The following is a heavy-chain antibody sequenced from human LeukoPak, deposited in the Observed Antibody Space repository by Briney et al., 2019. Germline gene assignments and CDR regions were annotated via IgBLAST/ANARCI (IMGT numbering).Heavy chain of an antibody. CDR3: TTDRSAVAGTPFDY. Sequence: PGGSLRLSCAASGFTFSNAWMSWVRQAPGKGLEWVGRIKSKTDGGTTDYAAPVKGRFTISRDDSKNTLYLQMNSLKTEDTAVYYCTTDRSAVAGTPFDYWGQGTLVTVSS. CDR1: GFTFSNAW. J-gene: IGHJ4*02. D-gene: IGHD6-19*01. V-gene: IGHV3-15*01. CDR2: IKSKTDGGTT.